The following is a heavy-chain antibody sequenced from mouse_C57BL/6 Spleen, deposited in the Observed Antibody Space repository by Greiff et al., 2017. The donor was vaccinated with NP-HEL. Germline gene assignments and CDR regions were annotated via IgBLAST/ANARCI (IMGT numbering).Heavy chain of an antibody. Sequence: EVQGVESGGDLVKPGGSLKLSCAASGFTFSSYGMSWVRQTPDKRLEWVATISSGGSYTYYPDSVKGRFTISRDNAKNTLYLQMSSLKSEDTAMYYCARHGGVTTGGYYYAMDYWGQGTSVTVSS. CDR2: ISSGGSYT. CDR1: GFTFSSYG. V-gene: IGHV5-6*01. J-gene: IGHJ4*01. D-gene: IGHD2-2*01. CDR3: ARHGGVTTGGYYYAMDY.